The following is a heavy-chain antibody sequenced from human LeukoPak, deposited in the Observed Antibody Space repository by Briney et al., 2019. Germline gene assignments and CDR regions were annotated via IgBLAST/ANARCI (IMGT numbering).Heavy chain of an antibody. CDR3: ARIRVEMASPDYFDY. V-gene: IGHV3-30*03. Sequence: GGSLRLSCAASGFTFSSYGMHWARQAPGKGLEWVAVISYDGSNKYYADSVKGRFTISRDNSKNTLYLQMNSLRAEDTAMYHCARIRVEMASPDYFDYWGQGTLVTVSS. D-gene: IGHD5-24*01. CDR1: GFTFSSYG. CDR2: ISYDGSNK. J-gene: IGHJ4*02.